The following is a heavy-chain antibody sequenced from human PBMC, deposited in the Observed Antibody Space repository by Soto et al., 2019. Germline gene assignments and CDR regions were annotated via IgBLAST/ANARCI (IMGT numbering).Heavy chain of an antibody. J-gene: IGHJ5*02. V-gene: IGHV4-30-4*01. Sequence: PVSVTSNSFDASINTDYYCSSLRQPPRKGMELIGHIYYSGVTFKNTSLQSRLTMSVDTSKNQFSLKLSSVTAVDTAVYYCGRDKASKFYDSRNYDPHFDPWGQGTLVTVSS. CDR2: IYYSGVT. D-gene: IGHD3-22*01. CDR3: GRDKASKFYDSRNYDPHFDP. CDR1: DASINTDYY.